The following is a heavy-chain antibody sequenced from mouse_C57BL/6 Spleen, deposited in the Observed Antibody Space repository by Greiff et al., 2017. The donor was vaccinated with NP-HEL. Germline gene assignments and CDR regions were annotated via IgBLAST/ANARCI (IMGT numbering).Heavy chain of an antibody. CDR2: INPSSGYT. D-gene: IGHD1-1*01. V-gene: IGHV1-4*01. CDR3: AREDYYGSREFAY. CDR1: GYTFTSYT. Sequence: QVQLQQSGAELARPGASVKMSCKASGYTFTSYTMHWVKQRPGQGLEWIGYINPSSGYTKYNQKFKDKATLTADKSSSTAYMQLSSLTSEDSAVYYCAREDYYGSREFAYWGQETLVTVSA. J-gene: IGHJ3*01.